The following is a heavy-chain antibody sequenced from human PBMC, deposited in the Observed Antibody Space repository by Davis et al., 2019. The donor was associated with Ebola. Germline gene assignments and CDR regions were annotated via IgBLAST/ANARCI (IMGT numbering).Heavy chain of an antibody. D-gene: IGHD3-10*01. CDR2: IIPIIGTA. J-gene: IGHJ4*02. CDR3: AREGPFGESNFGY. CDR1: GGTFSGYA. V-gene: IGHV1-69*13. Sequence: SVKVSCKASGGTFSGYAISWVRQAPGQGLEWMGGIIPIIGTANYAQKFQGRVTITADESTNTAYMELSSLRFEDTAVYYCAREGPFGESNFGYWDQGTLVTVSS.